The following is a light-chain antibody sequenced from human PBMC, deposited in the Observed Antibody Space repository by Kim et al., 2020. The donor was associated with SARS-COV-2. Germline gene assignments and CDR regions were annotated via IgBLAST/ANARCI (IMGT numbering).Light chain of an antibody. CDR3: AAWDGSLNGWV. Sequence: QSVLTQPPSASGTPGQRVTISCSGSSSNIARHTVNWYQQLPGTAPKLLIYSNNQRPSGVPDRFSGSKSGTSASLAISGLQSEDEADYYCAAWDGSLNGWVFGGGTQLTVL. CDR1: SSNIARHT. J-gene: IGLJ3*02. V-gene: IGLV1-44*01. CDR2: SNN.